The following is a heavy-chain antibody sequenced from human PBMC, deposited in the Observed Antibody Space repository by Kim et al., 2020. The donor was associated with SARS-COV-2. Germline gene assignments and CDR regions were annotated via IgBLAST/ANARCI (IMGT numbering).Heavy chain of an antibody. V-gene: IGHV5-10-1*01. D-gene: IGHD6-13*01. CDR2: IDPSDSYT. CDR1: GYSFTSYW. CDR3: ARHFKYSSSPDY. Sequence: GESLKISCKGSGYSFTSYWISWVRQMPGKGLEWMGRIDPSDSYTNYSPSFQGHVTISADKSISTAYLQWSSLKASDTAMYYCARHFKYSSSPDYWGQGTLVTVSS. J-gene: IGHJ4*02.